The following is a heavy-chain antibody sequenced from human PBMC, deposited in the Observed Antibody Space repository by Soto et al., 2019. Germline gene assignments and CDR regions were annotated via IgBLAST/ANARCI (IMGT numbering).Heavy chain of an antibody. V-gene: IGHV1-46*03. D-gene: IGHD6-13*01. CDR1: GYTFTSYY. CDR2: INPSGGST. J-gene: IGHJ6*03. Sequence: QVQLVQSGAKVKKPGASVKVSCKASGYTFTSYYMHWVRQAPGQGLEWMGIINPSGGSTSYAQKFQGRVSMTRDPSTSTVYMELSSLRSEDTAVYYCARTGGSSWNSYYMDVWGKGTTVTVSS. CDR3: ARTGGSSWNSYYMDV.